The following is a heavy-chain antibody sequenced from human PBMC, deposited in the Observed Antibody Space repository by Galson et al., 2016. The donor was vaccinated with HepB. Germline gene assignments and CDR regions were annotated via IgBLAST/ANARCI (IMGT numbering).Heavy chain of an antibody. CDR1: GGTFSTNA. Sequence: SVKVSCKASGGTFSTNAISWVRQAPGQGLEWMGGIVPVFGTPHYAQKFQGRVTITADKPTNTAYMELGSLRSEDTAVYYCARVSFGFAYCGGDCYHFDYRGQGTLVTVSS. J-gene: IGHJ4*02. V-gene: IGHV1-69*06. CDR2: IVPVFGTP. D-gene: IGHD2-21*02. CDR3: ARVSFGFAYCGGDCYHFDY.